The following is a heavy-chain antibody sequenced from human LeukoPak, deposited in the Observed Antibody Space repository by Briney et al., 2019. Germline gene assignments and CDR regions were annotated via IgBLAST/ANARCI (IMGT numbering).Heavy chain of an antibody. J-gene: IGHJ3*02. CDR3: ARLYYDFWGGYYLPDAFDI. D-gene: IGHD3-3*01. Sequence: ASVKVSCKASGYTFTSYDINWVRQATGQGLEWMGWMSPNSGNTGYAQKFQGRVTMTRNTSISTAYMELSSLRSEDTAVYYCARLYYDFWGGYYLPDAFDIWGEGTMVTLSS. CDR2: MSPNSGNT. V-gene: IGHV1-8*01. CDR1: GYTFTSYD.